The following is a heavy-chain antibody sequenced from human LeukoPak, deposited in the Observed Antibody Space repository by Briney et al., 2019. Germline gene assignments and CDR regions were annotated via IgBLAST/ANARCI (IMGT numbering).Heavy chain of an antibody. D-gene: IGHD6-13*01. V-gene: IGHV3-30*02. CDR2: IRYDGSNK. CDR1: GFTFSTYG. CDR3: ARGAYASSWLNFDY. J-gene: IGHJ4*02. Sequence: GGSLRLSCAASGFTFSTYGMSWVRQAPGKGLEWVAFIRYDGSNKYYADSVKGRFTISRDNSKNTLYLQMNSLRAEDTAVYYCARGAYASSWLNFDYWGQGTLVTVSS.